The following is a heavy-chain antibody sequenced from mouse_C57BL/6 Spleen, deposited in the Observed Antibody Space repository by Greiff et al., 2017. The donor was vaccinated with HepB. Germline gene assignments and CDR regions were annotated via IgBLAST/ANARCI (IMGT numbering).Heavy chain of an antibody. Sequence: EVKVEESGGGLVKPGGSLKLSCAASGFTFSSYAMSWVRQTPEKRLEWVATISDGGSYTYYPDNVKGRFTISRDNAKNNLYLQMSHLKSEDTAMYYCARDYGSSYEGYFDVWGTGTTVTVSS. D-gene: IGHD1-1*01. J-gene: IGHJ1*03. V-gene: IGHV5-4*01. CDR3: ARDYGSSYEGYFDV. CDR2: ISDGGSYT. CDR1: GFTFSSYA.